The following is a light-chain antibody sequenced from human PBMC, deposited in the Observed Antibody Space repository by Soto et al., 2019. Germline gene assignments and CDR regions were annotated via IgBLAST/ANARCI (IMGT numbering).Light chain of an antibody. CDR3: QQYVSYPLT. J-gene: IGKJ4*01. CDR1: QSIGSW. V-gene: IGKV1-5*03. CDR2: KAS. Sequence: DIQMTQSPSTLSAFIGARVTITCRASQSIGSWLAWYQQKPGKAPNLLISKASSLETGVPSRFSGSGSGTEFTLTISSLQPDDVATYSCQQYVSYPLTFGGGTKVEIK.